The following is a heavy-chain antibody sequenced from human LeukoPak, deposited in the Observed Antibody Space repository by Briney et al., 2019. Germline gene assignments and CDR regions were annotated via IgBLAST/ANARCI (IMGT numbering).Heavy chain of an antibody. CDR3: GKDMYSSSWNFFDY. Sequence: GGSLRLSCEASGFTFVDYAMHWVRQVPGKGLEWVSGITWNSGSIDYADSVKGRFTISRDNAKNSLYLQMNSLRAEDTALYYCGKDMYSSSWNFFDYWGRGTLVTVSS. J-gene: IGHJ4*02. D-gene: IGHD6-13*01. CDR2: ITWNSGSI. V-gene: IGHV3-9*01. CDR1: GFTFVDYA.